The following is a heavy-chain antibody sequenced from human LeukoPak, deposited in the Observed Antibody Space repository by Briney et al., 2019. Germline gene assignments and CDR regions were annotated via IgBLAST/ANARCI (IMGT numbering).Heavy chain of an antibody. CDR3: ARGTRGYFDY. CDR1: GGSISSYY. CDR2: IYYSGST. V-gene: IGHV4-59*12. J-gene: IGHJ4*02. D-gene: IGHD1-14*01. Sequence: SETLSLTCTVPGGSISSYYWSWIRQPPGKGLEWIGYIYYSGSTNYNPSLKSRVTISVDTSKNQFSLKLSSVTAADTAVYYCARGTRGYFDYWGQGTLVTVSS.